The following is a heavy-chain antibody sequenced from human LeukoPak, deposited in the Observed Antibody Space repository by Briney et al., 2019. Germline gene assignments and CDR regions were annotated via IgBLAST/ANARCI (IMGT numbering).Heavy chain of an antibody. D-gene: IGHD1-26*01. J-gene: IGHJ5*02. V-gene: IGHV4-39*07. CDR1: GGSISSSSYY. Sequence: PSETLSLTCTVSGGSISSSSYYWGWIRQPPGKGLEWIGSIYYSGSTYYNPSLKSRVTISVDTSKNQFSLKLSSVTAADTAVYYCARAYSGSYRRWFDPWGQGTLVTVSS. CDR3: ARAYSGSYRRWFDP. CDR2: IYYSGST.